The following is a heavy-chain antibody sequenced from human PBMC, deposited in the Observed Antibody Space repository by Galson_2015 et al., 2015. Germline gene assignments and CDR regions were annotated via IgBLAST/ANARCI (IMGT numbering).Heavy chain of an antibody. CDR3: ARHRLVVVAATENWFDP. CDR2: ICYSGST. CDR1: GGSISSSSYY. J-gene: IGHJ5*02. D-gene: IGHD2-15*01. V-gene: IGHV4-39*01. Sequence: LSLTCTVSGGSISSSSYYWGWIRQPPGKGLEWIGSICYSGSTYYIPSLKSRVTISVDTSKNQFSLKLSSVTAADTAVYYCARHRLVVVAATENWFDPWGQGTLVTVSS.